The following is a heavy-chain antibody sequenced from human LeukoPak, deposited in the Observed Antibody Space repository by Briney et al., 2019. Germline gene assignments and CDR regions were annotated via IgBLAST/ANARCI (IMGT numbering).Heavy chain of an antibody. CDR1: GFTFSSYS. J-gene: IGHJ4*02. Sequence: GGSLRLSCAGSGFTFSSYSMNWVRQAPGKGLEWVSCISSSSSYIYYADSVKGRFTISRDNAKNSLYLQMNSLRAEDTAVYYCATSPVYSYGHPYYFDSWGQGTLVTVSS. V-gene: IGHV3-21*01. D-gene: IGHD5-18*01. CDR2: ISSSSSYI. CDR3: ATSPVYSYGHPYYFDS.